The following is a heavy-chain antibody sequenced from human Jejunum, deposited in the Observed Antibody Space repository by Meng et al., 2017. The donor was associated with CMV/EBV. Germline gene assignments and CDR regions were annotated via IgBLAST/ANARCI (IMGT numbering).Heavy chain of an antibody. V-gene: IGHV3-15*01. J-gene: IGHJ4*02. CDR1: GFTFSTAW. Sequence: VELGGSGGGLVKPGGSLRISCAASGFTFSTAWLSWVRQAPGKGLEWVGRIRSKTDGGTVDYAAPVKGRFTISRDDSKTTLYLEMISLNTEDTGVYYCANLGPTPYFDSWGQGTLVTVSS. D-gene: IGHD3-16*01. CDR2: IRSKTDGGTV. CDR3: ANLGPTPYFDS.